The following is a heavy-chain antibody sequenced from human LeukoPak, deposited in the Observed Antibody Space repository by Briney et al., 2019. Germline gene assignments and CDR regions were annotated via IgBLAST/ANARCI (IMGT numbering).Heavy chain of an antibody. Sequence: PGGSMRLSCAASGFTASSNYMSWVRQAPGKGLEWVSVIYSGGRTYYADSVKGRLTISRDNSKNSLYLQMNSLRAEDTALYYCAREGYDFGNWFYPCGQGTLVTASS. CDR2: IYSGGRT. J-gene: IGHJ5*02. CDR3: AREGYDFGNWFYP. V-gene: IGHV3-66*01. CDR1: GFTASSNY. D-gene: IGHD3-3*01.